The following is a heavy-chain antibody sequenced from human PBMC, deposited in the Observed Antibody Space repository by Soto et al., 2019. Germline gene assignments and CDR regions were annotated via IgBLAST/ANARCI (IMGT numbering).Heavy chain of an antibody. CDR3: ARGGDPDY. V-gene: IGHV3-7*01. CDR2: IKQDGSEK. Sequence: PGGSLRLSCAASGFTCSSYWMNWVRQAPGKGLEWVANIKQDGSEKYYVDSVKGRFTISRDNAKNSLYLQMNSLRAEDTAVYYCARGGDPDYWGQGTLVTVSS. CDR1: GFTCSSYW. D-gene: IGHD2-21*02. J-gene: IGHJ4*02.